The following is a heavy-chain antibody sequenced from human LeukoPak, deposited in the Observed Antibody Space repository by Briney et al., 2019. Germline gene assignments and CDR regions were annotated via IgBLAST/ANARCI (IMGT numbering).Heavy chain of an antibody. Sequence: ASVKVSCKASGYIFTDYYMHWVRQAPGQGLEWMGWINPNNGGTKYAQKFQGRVTMTRDTSISTAYMELSRLRSDDTAVYYCARGTGEGYTYGRYYFDYWGQGTLVTVSS. CDR1: GYIFTDYY. V-gene: IGHV1-2*02. J-gene: IGHJ4*02. CDR3: ARGTGEGYTYGRYYFDY. D-gene: IGHD5-18*01. CDR2: INPNNGGT.